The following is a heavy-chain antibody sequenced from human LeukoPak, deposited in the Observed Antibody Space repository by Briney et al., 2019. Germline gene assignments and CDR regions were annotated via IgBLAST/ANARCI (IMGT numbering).Heavy chain of an antibody. CDR3: ARSNRDSSGYYYGTDVPSFDY. D-gene: IGHD3-22*01. CDR2: IYYSGST. J-gene: IGHJ4*02. V-gene: IGHV4-39*01. Sequence: SETLSLTCTVSGGSISSSSYYWGWIRQPPGKGLEWIGSIYYSGSTYYNQSLKSRVTISVDTSKNQFSLKLSSVTAADTAVYYCARSNRDSSGYYYGTDVPSFDYWGQGTLVTVSS. CDR1: GGSISSSSYY.